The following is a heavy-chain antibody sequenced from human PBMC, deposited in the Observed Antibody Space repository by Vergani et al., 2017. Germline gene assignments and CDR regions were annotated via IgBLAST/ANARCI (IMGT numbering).Heavy chain of an antibody. D-gene: IGHD6-13*01. J-gene: IGHJ6*03. CDR2: ISGSGGST. CDR3: ANVGXPGIAAAGTFPSSADYYYYYMDV. CDR1: GFTFSSYA. Sequence: EVQLLESGGGLVQPGGSLRLSCAASGFTFSSYAMSWVRQAPGKGLEWVSAISGSGGSTYYADSVKGRFTISRDNSKNTLYLQMNSLRAEDTAVYYCANVGXPGIAAAGTFPSSADYYYYYMDVWGKGTTVTVSS. V-gene: IGHV3-23*01.